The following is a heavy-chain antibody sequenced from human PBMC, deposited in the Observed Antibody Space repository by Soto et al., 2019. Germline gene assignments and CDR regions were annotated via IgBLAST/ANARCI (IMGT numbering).Heavy chain of an antibody. CDR2: IYYSGST. CDR3: ARSNGDYGDY. D-gene: IGHD4-17*01. V-gene: IGHV4-59*01. Sequence: PSETLSLTCTVSGDSISSYYGSWIRQPPGKGLEWIGYIYYSGSTNYNPSLKSRVTISVDTSKNQFSLKLSSVTAADTAVYYCARSNGDYGDYWSQGTLDTVSS. J-gene: IGHJ4*02. CDR1: GDSISSYY.